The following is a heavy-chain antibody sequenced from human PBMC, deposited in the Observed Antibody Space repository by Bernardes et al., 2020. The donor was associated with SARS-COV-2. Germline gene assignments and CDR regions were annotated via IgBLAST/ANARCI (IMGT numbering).Heavy chain of an antibody. V-gene: IGHV3-23*01. J-gene: IGHJ4*02. CDR1: GFTIGSYA. CDR2: FSGGGTYT. D-gene: IGHD6-13*01. Sequence: GGSLRLSCVASGFTIGSYAMTWVRQAPGKGLEWVSTFSGGGTYTYYADAVKGRFTVSRDSSQNTLYLHLDNLRVEDTAVYYCAKDRLYSSPHNPIDYWGQETLVTVSS. CDR3: AKDRLYSSPHNPIDY.